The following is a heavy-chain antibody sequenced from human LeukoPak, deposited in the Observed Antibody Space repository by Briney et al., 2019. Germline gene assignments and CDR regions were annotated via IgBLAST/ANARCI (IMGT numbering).Heavy chain of an antibody. V-gene: IGHV3-7*01. CDR2: IGQDGSEN. Sequence: PGGSLRLSCAASGFTFSNYWMNWVRQAPGKRLEWVASIGQDGSENYYVDSVKGRFTISRDNAKNSLYLQMNSLRVEDTAVYYCARGGGWYFDYWGQGALITASS. J-gene: IGHJ4*02. CDR1: GFTFSNYW. D-gene: IGHD6-19*01. CDR3: ARGGGWYFDY.